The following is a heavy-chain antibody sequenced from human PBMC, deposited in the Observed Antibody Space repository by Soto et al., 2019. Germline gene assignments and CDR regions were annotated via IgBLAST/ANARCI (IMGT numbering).Heavy chain of an antibody. D-gene: IGHD2-21*02. CDR1: GFTFSSYA. Sequence: GGSLRLSCAASGFTFSSYAITFVRHSPFKGLEWVSAISGSGDSTYYADSVTGRFTISRDNSKNTLYLQMNSLRGEDTAVYYCAKDAPVTSTARGYFDYWGQGTLVTVSS. J-gene: IGHJ4*02. CDR2: ISGSGDST. V-gene: IGHV3-23*01. CDR3: AKDAPVTSTARGYFDY.